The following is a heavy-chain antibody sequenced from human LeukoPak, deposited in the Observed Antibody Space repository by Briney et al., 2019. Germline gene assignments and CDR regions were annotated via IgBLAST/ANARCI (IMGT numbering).Heavy chain of an antibody. CDR3: ARQSGYSYGSGD. CDR1: GGSISSDY. J-gene: IGHJ4*02. Sequence: SETLSLTCTVSGGSISSDYWGWIRQPPGKGLEWIGSIYYSGSTYYNPSLKSRVTISVDTSKNQFSLKLSSVTAADTAVYYCARQSGYSYGSGDWGQGTLVTVSS. CDR2: IYYSGST. V-gene: IGHV4-39*01. D-gene: IGHD5-18*01.